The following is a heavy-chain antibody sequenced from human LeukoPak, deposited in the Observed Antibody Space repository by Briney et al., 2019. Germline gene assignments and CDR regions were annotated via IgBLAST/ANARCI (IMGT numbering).Heavy chain of an antibody. J-gene: IGHJ5*02. V-gene: IGHV4-38-2*02. D-gene: IGHD3-10*01. Sequence: SETLSLTCTVSGYSISSGYYWGWIRQPPGKGLEWIGSIYHSGSTYYNPSLKSRVTISVETSKNQFSLKLKSVTAADTAVYYCARGGYYGSGNDFRFDPWGQGTLVTVSS. CDR3: ARGGYYGSGNDFRFDP. CDR2: IYHSGST. CDR1: GYSISSGYY.